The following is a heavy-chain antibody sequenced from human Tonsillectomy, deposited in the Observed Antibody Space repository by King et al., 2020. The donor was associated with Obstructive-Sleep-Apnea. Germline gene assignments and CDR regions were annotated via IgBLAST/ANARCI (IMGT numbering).Heavy chain of an antibody. V-gene: IGHV3-33*01. Sequence: VQLVESGGGVVQPGRSLRLSCAASGFTFSSYGMHWVRQVPGKGLEWVAVIWYDGSNKYYADSVKGRFTISRDNSKNTLYLQMNSLRAEDTAVYYCARDWVKLYDILTCHYIYYYGMDVWGQGTTVTVSS. CDR3: ARDWVKLYDILTCHYIYYYGMDV. D-gene: IGHD3-9*01. J-gene: IGHJ6*02. CDR2: IWYDGSNK. CDR1: GFTFSSYG.